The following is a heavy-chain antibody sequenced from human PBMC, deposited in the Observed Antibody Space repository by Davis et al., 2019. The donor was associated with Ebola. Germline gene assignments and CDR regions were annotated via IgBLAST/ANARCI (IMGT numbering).Heavy chain of an antibody. CDR3: ASLPFYDSSGYYYLDL. D-gene: IGHD3-22*01. Sequence: PSETLSLTCTVSGGSISSYYWSWIRQPPGKGLEWIGYIYYSGSTNYNPSLKSRVTISVDTSKNQFSLKLSSVTAADTAVYYCASLPFYDSSGYYYLDLWGRGTLVTVSS. V-gene: IGHV4-59*01. J-gene: IGHJ2*01. CDR1: GGSISSYY. CDR2: IYYSGST.